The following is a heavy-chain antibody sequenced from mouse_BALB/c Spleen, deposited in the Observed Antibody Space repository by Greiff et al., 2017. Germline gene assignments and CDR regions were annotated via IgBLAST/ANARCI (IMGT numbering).Heavy chain of an antibody. CDR1: GFNIKDTY. Sequence: EVQRVESGAELVKPGASVKLSCTASGFNIKDTYMHWVKQRPEQGLEWIGRIDPANGNTKYDPKFQGKATITADTSSNTAYLQLSSLTSEDTAVYYCASIYYDYVDYWGQGTTLTVSS. D-gene: IGHD2-4*01. CDR3: ASIYYDYVDY. J-gene: IGHJ2*01. CDR2: IDPANGNT. V-gene: IGHV14-3*02.